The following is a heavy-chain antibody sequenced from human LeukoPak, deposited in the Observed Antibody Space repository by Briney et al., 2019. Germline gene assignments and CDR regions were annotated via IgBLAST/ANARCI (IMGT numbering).Heavy chain of an antibody. D-gene: IGHD3-10*01. J-gene: IGHJ6*03. Sequence: GGSLRLSCAASGFTFDDYGMSWVRQAPGKGLEWVSGINWNGGSTGYADSVKGRFTISRDNAKNSLYLRMNSLRAEDTALYYCARETWFGELSYYYYYMDVWGKGTTATVSS. CDR1: GFTFDDYG. V-gene: IGHV3-20*04. CDR2: INWNGGST. CDR3: ARETWFGELSYYYYYMDV.